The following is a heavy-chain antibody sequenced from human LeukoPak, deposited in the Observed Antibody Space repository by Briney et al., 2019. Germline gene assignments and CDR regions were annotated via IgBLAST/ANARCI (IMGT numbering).Heavy chain of an antibody. D-gene: IGHD1-26*01. J-gene: IGHJ4*02. CDR1: GFTFSSYS. Sequence: AGGSLRLSCAASGFTFSSYSMNWVRQAPGEGLEWVSYISCLSGTIYYADSVKGRFTISRDNAKNSLYLQMDSLRAEATAVYYCARGQGGATSYWGQGTLVTVSS. V-gene: IGHV3-48*01. CDR3: ARGQGGATSY. CDR2: ISCLSGTI.